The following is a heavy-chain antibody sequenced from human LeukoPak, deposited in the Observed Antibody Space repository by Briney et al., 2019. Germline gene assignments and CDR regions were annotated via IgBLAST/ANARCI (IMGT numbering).Heavy chain of an antibody. J-gene: IGHJ4*02. D-gene: IGHD2-8*01. CDR2: IYYSGST. CDR1: GGSISSSSYY. V-gene: IGHV4-39*07. CDR3: ARGLSTKKDS. Sequence: SETLSLTCTVSGGSISSSSYYWGWIRQPPGKGLEWIGSIYYSGSTNYNPSLKSRVTISVDTSKNQFSLKLSSVTAAGTAVYYCARGLSTKKDSWGQGTLVTVSS.